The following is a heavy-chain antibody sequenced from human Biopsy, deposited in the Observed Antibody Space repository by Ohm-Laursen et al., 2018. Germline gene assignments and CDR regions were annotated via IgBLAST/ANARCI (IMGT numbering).Heavy chain of an antibody. CDR2: ISWDSGRI. D-gene: IGHD3-9*01. CDR1: GFTVNDHA. CDR3: TKVLIPAGTDV. V-gene: IGHV3-9*01. J-gene: IGHJ6*02. Sequence: SLRLSCTAPGFTVNDHAMHWVRQPPGKGLGWVSGISWDSGRIGYADSVKGRFTVSRDNAKKSLYLEMNSLRPEDTALYYCTKVLIPAGTDVWGQGTTVTVSS.